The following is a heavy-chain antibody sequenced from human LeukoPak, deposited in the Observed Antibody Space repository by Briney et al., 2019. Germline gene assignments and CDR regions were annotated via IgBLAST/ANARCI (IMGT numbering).Heavy chain of an antibody. CDR3: ARAKYSYGLYYFDY. CDR2: IWYDGSNK. D-gene: IGHD5-18*01. Sequence: GRSLRLSCAASGFTFSSYGMHWVRQAPGKGPEWVAVIWYDGSNKYYADSVKGRFTISRDNSKNTLYLQMNSLRAEDTAVYYCARAKYSYGLYYFDYWGQGTLVTVSS. CDR1: GFTFSSYG. V-gene: IGHV3-33*01. J-gene: IGHJ4*02.